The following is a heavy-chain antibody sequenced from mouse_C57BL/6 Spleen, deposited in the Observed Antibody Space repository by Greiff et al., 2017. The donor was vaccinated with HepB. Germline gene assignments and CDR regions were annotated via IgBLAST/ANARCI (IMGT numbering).Heavy chain of an antibody. CDR2: IYPGDGDT. CDR1: GYAFSSSW. Sequence: QVQLQQSGPELVKPGASVKISCKASGYAFSSSWMNWVKQRPGKGLEWIGRIYPGDGDTNYNGKFKGKATLTADKSSSTAYMQLSSLTSEDSAVYFCAREGFYYGNYEDYAMDYWGQGTSVTVSS. D-gene: IGHD2-1*01. J-gene: IGHJ4*01. V-gene: IGHV1-82*01. CDR3: AREGFYYGNYEDYAMDY.